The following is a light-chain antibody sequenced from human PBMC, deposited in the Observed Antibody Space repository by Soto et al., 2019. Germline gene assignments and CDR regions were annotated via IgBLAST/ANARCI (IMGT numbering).Light chain of an antibody. V-gene: IGKV3-20*01. CDR3: QQYGNSPRT. J-gene: IGKJ1*01. CDR2: ASS. Sequence: EVVLTQSPGTLSLSPGESATLSCRASQSISTSYLAWYRQNPGQAPRLLIYASSSRATGIPDRFSGSGSGTDFTLTISSLEPEDFAVYYCQQYGNSPRTFGQGTKVEVK. CDR1: QSISTSY.